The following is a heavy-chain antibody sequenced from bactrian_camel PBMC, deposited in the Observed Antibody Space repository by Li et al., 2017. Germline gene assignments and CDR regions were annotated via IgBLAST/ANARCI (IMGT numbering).Heavy chain of an antibody. CDR1: GDTFGTYA. J-gene: IGHJ4*01. CDR3: AASDRSLIRLDRWEGPNWKY. CDR2: IRPSDFT. Sequence: QVQLVESGGTSVQAGESLRLSCTASGDTFGTYARAWFHQAPGKQREGIAAIRPSDFTAYADSVRGRFTISRDNAQNTLILQMNNLKPEDTAMYYCAASDRSLIRLDRWEGPNWKYWGQGTQVTVS. D-gene: IGHD1*01. V-gene: IGHV3S55*01.